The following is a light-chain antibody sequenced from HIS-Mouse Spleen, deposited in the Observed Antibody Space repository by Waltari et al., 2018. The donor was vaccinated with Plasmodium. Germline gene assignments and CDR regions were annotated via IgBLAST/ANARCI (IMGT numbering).Light chain of an antibody. CDR3: YSTDSSGNHRV. Sequence: SYELTQLPSVSVSPGQTARITCSGDALPKKYAYWYQQKSGQAPVLVIYEDSKRPSGIPGRFSGSSSGTMATLTISGAQVEDEADYYCYSTDSSGNHRVFGGGTKLTVL. CDR1: ALPKKY. CDR2: EDS. V-gene: IGLV3-10*01. J-gene: IGLJ3*02.